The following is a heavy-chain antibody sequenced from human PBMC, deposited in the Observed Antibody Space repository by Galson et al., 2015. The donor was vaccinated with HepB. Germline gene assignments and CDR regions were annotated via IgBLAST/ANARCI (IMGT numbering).Heavy chain of an antibody. CDR3: ARGLYCSSTSCYLEFYYYYYGMDV. CDR2: IKQDGSEK. CDR1: GFTFSSYW. D-gene: IGHD2-2*01. J-gene: IGHJ6*02. V-gene: IGHV3-7*03. Sequence: SLRLSCAASGFTFSSYWMSWVRQAPGKELEWVANIKQDGSEKYYVDSVKGRFTISRDNAKNSLYLQMNSLRAEDTAVYYCARGLYCSSTSCYLEFYYYYYGMDVWGQGTTVTVSS.